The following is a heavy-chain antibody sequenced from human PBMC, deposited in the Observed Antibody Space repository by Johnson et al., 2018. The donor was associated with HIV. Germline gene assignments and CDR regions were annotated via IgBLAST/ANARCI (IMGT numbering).Heavy chain of an antibody. CDR3: ARDRALEDAFDL. D-gene: IGHD1-26*01. V-gene: IGHV3-11*04. J-gene: IGHJ3*01. CDR2: ISSSGSTI. CDR1: GFSFSNYY. Sequence: QMQLVESGGGLVKPGGSLRLSCAASGFSFSNYYMSWIRQAPGDGLNWISYISSSGSTIYYADSVKGRFTISRDNAKNSLYLQMNSLRAEDTAIYYCARDRALEDAFDLWGQGTMVTVSS.